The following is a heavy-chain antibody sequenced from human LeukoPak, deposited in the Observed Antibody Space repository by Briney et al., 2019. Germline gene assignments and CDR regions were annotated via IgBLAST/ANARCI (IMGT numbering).Heavy chain of an antibody. Sequence: SETLSLTCAVSGGSIISGGYSWSWIRQTPEKGLEWIGHIFHSGDTEYNPSLKNRVAMSLVRSKNQVSLELSSVTAADTAVYYCARDGGYSSGWSLSYMDVWSKGTTVTVSS. CDR2: IFHSGDT. D-gene: IGHD6-19*01. J-gene: IGHJ6*03. CDR3: ARDGGYSSGWSLSYMDV. V-gene: IGHV4-30-2*01. CDR1: GGSIISGGYS.